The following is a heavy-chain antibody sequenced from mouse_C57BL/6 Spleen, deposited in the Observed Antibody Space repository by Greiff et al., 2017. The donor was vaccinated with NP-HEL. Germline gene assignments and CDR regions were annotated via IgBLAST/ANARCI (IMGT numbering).Heavy chain of an antibody. V-gene: IGHV1-15*01. CDR3: TRRRGSRDY. CDR2: IDPETGGT. D-gene: IGHD1-1*01. J-gene: IGHJ2*01. CDR1: GYTFTDYE. Sequence: QVQLQQSGAELVRPGASVTLSCKASGYTFTDYEMHWVKQTPVHGLEWIGAIDPETGGTAYNQKFKGQAILTADKSSSTAYMELRSLTSEDSAFYYCTRRRGSRDYWGQGTTLTVSS.